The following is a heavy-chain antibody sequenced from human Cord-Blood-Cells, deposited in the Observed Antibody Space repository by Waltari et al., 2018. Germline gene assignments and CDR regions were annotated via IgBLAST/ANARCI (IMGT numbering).Heavy chain of an antibody. CDR2: INHSGNS. V-gene: IGHV4-34*01. CDR1: GCSFRGSY. CDR3: AKIRDGYYYGMDV. J-gene: IGHJ6*02. Sequence: QVLLLQWGAGQLKPSETLSLTFAVYGCSFRGSYCSWFRLPPGKGMELIGEINHSGNSTYNPSLKCRVTISVDTSKNQFSLKLSSVTAADTAVYYCAKIRDGYYYGMDVWGQGTTVTVSS.